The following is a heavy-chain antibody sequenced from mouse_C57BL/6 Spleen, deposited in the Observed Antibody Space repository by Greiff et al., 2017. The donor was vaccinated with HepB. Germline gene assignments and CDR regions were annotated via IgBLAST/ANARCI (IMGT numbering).Heavy chain of an antibody. CDR2: IYPGDGDT. CDR1: GYAFSSYW. Sequence: QVQLQQSGAELVKPGASVKISCKASGYAFSSYWMNWVKQRPGKGLEWIGQIYPGDGDTNYNGKFKGKATLTADKSSSTAYMQLSSLTSEDSAVYFCARWIIYDGYYVDYWGQGTTLTVSS. V-gene: IGHV1-80*01. J-gene: IGHJ2*01. D-gene: IGHD2-3*01. CDR3: ARWIIYDGYYVDY.